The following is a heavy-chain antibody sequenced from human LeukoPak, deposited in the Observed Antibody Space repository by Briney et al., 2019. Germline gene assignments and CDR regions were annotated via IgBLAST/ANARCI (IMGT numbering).Heavy chain of an antibody. D-gene: IGHD2-15*01. Sequence: ASVKVSCRASGYTFTGYYMHWLRQAPGQGLEGMGRINPNSGGTNYAQKFQGRVTMTSDTSISTAYMELSRLRSDETAVYYCASGSGGAVVNYWGQGTLVTVSS. J-gene: IGHJ4*02. CDR1: GYTFTGYY. V-gene: IGHV1-2*06. CDR2: INPNSGGT. CDR3: ASGSGGAVVNY.